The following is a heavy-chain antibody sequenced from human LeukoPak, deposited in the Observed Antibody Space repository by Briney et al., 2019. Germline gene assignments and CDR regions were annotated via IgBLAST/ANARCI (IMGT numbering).Heavy chain of an antibody. V-gene: IGHV3-23*01. CDR1: GFTFSSYA. J-gene: IGHJ6*02. D-gene: IGHD2-2*01. CDR2: ISGSGGST. CDR3: AKARTFIVVVPAARRFMDV. Sequence: GGSLRLSCAASGFTFSSYAMSWVRQAPGKGLEWVSAISGSGGSTYYADSVKGRFTISRDNSKNTLYLQMNSLRAEDTAVYYCAKARTFIVVVPAARRFMDVWGQGTTVTVSS.